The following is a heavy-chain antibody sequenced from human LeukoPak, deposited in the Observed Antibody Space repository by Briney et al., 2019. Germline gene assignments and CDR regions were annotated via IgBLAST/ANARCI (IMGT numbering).Heavy chain of an antibody. CDR2: INTYSGNT. V-gene: IGHV1-18*01. CDR3: ARRSRITRVRGDDAFDI. CDR1: GYTFTNYG. D-gene: IGHD3-10*01. Sequence: ASVKVSCKASGYTFTNYGLSWVRRAPGQGLEWMGWINTYSGNTEYAQKVQGRVTMTTDTSTSTAYMDLRSLRSDDTAVYYCARRSRITRVRGDDAFDIWAKVQWSPSLQ. J-gene: IGHJ3*02.